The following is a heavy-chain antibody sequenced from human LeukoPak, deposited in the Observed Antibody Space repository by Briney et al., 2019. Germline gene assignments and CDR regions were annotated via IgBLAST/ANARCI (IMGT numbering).Heavy chain of an antibody. CDR1: GGSISSSNW. V-gene: IGHV4-4*02. D-gene: IGHD5-18*01. CDR3: ARDVGTALVTGDY. CDR2: IYHSGSA. Sequence: SGTLSLTCVVSGGSISSSNWWSWVRQPPGQGLEWIGEIYHSGSANYNPSLKSRVTISVDKSKNQLSLKLISVTAADTAVYYCARDVGTALVTGDYWGQGTLVTVSS. J-gene: IGHJ4*02.